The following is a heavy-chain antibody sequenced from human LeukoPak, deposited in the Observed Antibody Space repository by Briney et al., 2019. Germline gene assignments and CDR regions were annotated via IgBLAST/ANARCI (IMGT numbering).Heavy chain of an antibody. CDR1: GFTFSSYW. Sequence: GGSLSLSCAASGFTFSSYWMHWLRHAPGKGLVWVSRINGDGSSTSSADSVKGRFTISRDNAKNTLYLQMNSLRADDTAVYYCAADVMGARDNWGQGTLVTVSS. V-gene: IGHV3-74*01. CDR3: AADVMGARDN. D-gene: IGHD1-26*01. CDR2: INGDGSST. J-gene: IGHJ4*02.